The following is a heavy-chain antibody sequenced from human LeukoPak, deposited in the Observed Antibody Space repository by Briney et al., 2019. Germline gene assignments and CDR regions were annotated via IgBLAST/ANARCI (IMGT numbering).Heavy chain of an antibody. J-gene: IGHJ6*03. V-gene: IGHV3-48*01. Sequence: GGSLRLSCAASGFTFSNYAMSWLRQAPGKGLEWVSYISTSSSTMYYADSVKGRFTISRDNARNSLYLQMNSLRAEDTAVYYCARDREKQQLPQFFYYYYMDVWGKGTTVTVSS. D-gene: IGHD6-13*01. CDR1: GFTFSNYA. CDR2: ISTSSSTM. CDR3: ARDREKQQLPQFFYYYYMDV.